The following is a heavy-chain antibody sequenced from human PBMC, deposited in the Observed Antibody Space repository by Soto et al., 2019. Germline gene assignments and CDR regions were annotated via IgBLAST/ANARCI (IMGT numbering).Heavy chain of an antibody. CDR3: ARDSYHSHVAPYGGNSESSFETLDY. Sequence: QVQLVQSGAEVKKPGASVKVSCKASGYTFTGYYMHWVRQAPGQGLEWMGWINPNSGGTNYAQKFQGWVTMTRDTSISTADMELSRLRSDDTAVYYCARDSYHSHVAPYGGNSESSFETLDYWGQGTLVTVSS. CDR1: GYTFTGYY. V-gene: IGHV1-2*04. D-gene: IGHD2-21*02. J-gene: IGHJ4*02. CDR2: INPNSGGT.